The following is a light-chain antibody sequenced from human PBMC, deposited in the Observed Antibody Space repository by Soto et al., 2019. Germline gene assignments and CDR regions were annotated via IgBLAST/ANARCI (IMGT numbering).Light chain of an antibody. J-gene: IGLJ2*01. V-gene: IGLV2-14*01. Sequence: QSALTQPASVSGSPGQSITISCTGTSSDVGGYNYVSWYQQHPGKAPKLMIYYVSNRPSGVSNRFSGSKSGNTASLTISGLQAEDEADYYCSSYTSSAGKGFGGGTKLTVL. CDR2: YVS. CDR3: SSYTSSAGKG. CDR1: SSDVGGYNY.